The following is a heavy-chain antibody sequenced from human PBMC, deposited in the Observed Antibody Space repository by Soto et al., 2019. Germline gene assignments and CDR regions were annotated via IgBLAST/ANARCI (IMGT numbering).Heavy chain of an antibody. CDR1: GGSISSYY. D-gene: IGHD3-9*01. J-gene: IGHJ3*02. Sequence: QVQLQESGPGLVKPSETLSLTCTVSGGSISSYYWSWIRQPPGKGLEWIVYIYYSGSTNYNPSLKSRVTISVDTSKNQFSLKLSSVTAADTAVYYCARPTRLVNDAFDIWGQGTMVTVSS. V-gene: IGHV4-59*01. CDR2: IYYSGST. CDR3: ARPTRLVNDAFDI.